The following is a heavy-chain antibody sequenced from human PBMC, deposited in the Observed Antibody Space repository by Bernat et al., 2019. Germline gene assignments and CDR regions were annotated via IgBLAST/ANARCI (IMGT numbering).Heavy chain of an antibody. CDR2: ISYDGSNK. J-gene: IGHJ4*02. CDR1: GFTFSSYA. D-gene: IGHD3-3*01. CDR3: AGYYDFWSGPSDY. Sequence: QVQLVESGGGVVQPGRSLRLSCAASGFTFSSYAMHWVRQAPGKGLEWVAVISYDGSNKYYADSVEGRFTISRDNSKNTLYLQMNSLRAEDTAVYYCAGYYDFWSGPSDYWGQGTLVTVSS. V-gene: IGHV3-30-3*01.